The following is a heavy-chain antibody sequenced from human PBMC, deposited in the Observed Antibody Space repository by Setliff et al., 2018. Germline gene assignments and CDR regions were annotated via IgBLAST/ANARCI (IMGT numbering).Heavy chain of an antibody. J-gene: IGHJ6*03. Sequence: SETLSLTCSVSGGSITSGGGFYWAWIRQPPGKGLEWLGTVYHSGGTYYNPSLKSRVTMSVDTPKNQFSLKLSSVTAADTAVYYCARAPPNRYSGSYEYFYMDVWGKGTTVTVS. V-gene: IGHV4-39*01. D-gene: IGHD1-26*01. CDR2: VYHSGGT. CDR1: GGSITSGGGFY. CDR3: ARAPPNRYSGSYEYFYMDV.